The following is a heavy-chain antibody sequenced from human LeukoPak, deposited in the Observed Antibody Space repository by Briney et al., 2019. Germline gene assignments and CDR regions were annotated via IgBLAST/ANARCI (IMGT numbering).Heavy chain of an antibody. Sequence: SETLSLTCTVSGGSISSGGYYWSWIRQHPGKGLGWIGYIYYSGSTYYNPSLKSRVTISVDTSKNQFSLKLNSVTAADTAVYYCARYTVRGVIDYWGQGTLVTVSS. J-gene: IGHJ4*02. CDR2: IYYSGST. CDR3: ARYTVRGVIDY. V-gene: IGHV4-31*03. CDR1: GGSISSGGYY. D-gene: IGHD3-10*01.